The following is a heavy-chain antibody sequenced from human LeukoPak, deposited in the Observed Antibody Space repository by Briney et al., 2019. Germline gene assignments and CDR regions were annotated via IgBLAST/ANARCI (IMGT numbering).Heavy chain of an antibody. CDR2: TYYRSRWYN. Sequence: SQTLSLTCAISGDSVSSNTAAWNWIRQSPSRGLEWLGRTYYRSRWYNDYAVSVQSRITINPDTSKNQFSLQLDSVTPEDTAVYYCARARTVIAAAAPYYYYYGMDVWGQGTTVTVSS. D-gene: IGHD6-13*01. V-gene: IGHV6-1*01. CDR3: ARARTVIAAAAPYYYYYGMDV. J-gene: IGHJ6*02. CDR1: GDSVSSNTAA.